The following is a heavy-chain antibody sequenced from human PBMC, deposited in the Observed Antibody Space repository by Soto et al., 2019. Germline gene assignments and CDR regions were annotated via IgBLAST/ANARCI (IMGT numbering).Heavy chain of an antibody. J-gene: IGHJ6*02. CDR3: ARQLYSSSWSYYYYYYGMDV. CDR2: ISSSGSTI. CDR1: GFTFSSYE. V-gene: IGHV3-48*03. Sequence: EVQLVESGGGLVQPGGSLRLSCAASGFTFSSYEMNWVRQAPGKGLEWVSYISSSGSTIYYADSVKGRFTISRDNAKNSLYLQMNSLRAEDTAVYYCARQLYSSSWSYYYYYYGMDVWGQGTTVTVSS. D-gene: IGHD6-13*01.